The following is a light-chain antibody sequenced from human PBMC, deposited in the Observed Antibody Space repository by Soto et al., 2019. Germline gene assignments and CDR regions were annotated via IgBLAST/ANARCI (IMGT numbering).Light chain of an antibody. CDR3: QHYNDSPT. Sequence: EIVMTQSPATVSLSPGERVTLSCRASQGIGLKLAWYQHTPGQAPRLLFYDASTRATGLPDRFSGSGAGTLFTLTISSVQSEDFAIYYCQHYNDSPTFGQGTKVEIK. V-gene: IGKV3D-15*02. J-gene: IGKJ1*01. CDR1: QGIGLK. CDR2: DAS.